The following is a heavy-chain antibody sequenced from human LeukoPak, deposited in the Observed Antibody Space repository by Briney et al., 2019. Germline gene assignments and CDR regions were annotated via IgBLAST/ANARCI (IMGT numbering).Heavy chain of an antibody. D-gene: IGHD3-10*01. J-gene: IGHJ4*02. CDR2: IIPIFGTA. V-gene: IGHV1-69*13. CDR3: ARYGFGELLSLDY. Sequence: ASVKVSCKASGGTFSSYAISWVRQAPGQGREWMGGIIPIFGTANYAQKFQGRGTITADESTSTAYMELSSLRSEDTAVYHCARYGFGELLSLDYWGQGTLVTVSS. CDR1: GGTFSSYA.